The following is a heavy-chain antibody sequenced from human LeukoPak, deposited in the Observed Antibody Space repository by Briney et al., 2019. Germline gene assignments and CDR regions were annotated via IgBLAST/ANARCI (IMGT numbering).Heavy chain of an antibody. CDR3: AKGKRQLVLTDFDH. Sequence: PGGSLRLSCEASGFTFSDYVMSWVRQAPGRGLEWVSTISGSGGSTNYAASVRGRFTVSRDNSKNTLYLQMNSLRVEDTAVYYCAKGKRQLVLTDFDHWGQGTLVTVSS. J-gene: IGHJ4*02. CDR1: GFTFSDYV. V-gene: IGHV3-23*01. CDR2: ISGSGGST. D-gene: IGHD6-13*01.